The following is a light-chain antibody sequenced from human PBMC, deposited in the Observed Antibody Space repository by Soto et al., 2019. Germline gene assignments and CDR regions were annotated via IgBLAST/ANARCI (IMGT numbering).Light chain of an antibody. Sequence: ETVLTQSPGTLSLSPGERATLSCRASQSVSSSYLAWYQQKPGQAPRLLIYGASSRATGIPDRFSGSGSGTDFTLTISRLEPEDFALYYCQQYGTSPPAYTFGQGTKLEIK. CDR3: QQYGTSPPAYT. CDR1: QSVSSSY. J-gene: IGKJ2*01. CDR2: GAS. V-gene: IGKV3-20*01.